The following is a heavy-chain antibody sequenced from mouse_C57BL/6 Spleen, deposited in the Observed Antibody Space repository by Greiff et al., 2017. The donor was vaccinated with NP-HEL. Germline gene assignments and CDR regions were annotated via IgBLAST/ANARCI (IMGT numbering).Heavy chain of an antibody. D-gene: IGHD1-1*01. CDR3: ARDYYYGSSDYYAMDY. CDR1: GYTFTSYW. V-gene: IGHV1-64*01. Sequence: QVQLQQPGAELVKPGASVKLSCKASGYTFTSYWMHWVKQRPGQGLEWIGMIHPNSGSTNYNEKFKSKATLTVDKSSSTAYMQLSSLTSEDSAVYYCARDYYYGSSDYYAMDYWGQGTSVTVSS. J-gene: IGHJ4*01. CDR2: IHPNSGST.